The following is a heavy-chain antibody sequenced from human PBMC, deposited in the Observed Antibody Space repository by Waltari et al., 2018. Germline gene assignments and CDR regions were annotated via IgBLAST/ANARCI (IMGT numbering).Heavy chain of an antibody. CDR2: GDPNSGNT. V-gene: IGHV1-8*01. Sequence: QVQLVQSGAEVKKPGASVKVSCKASGYTFTSYDINWVRQATGQGLEWMGRGDPNSGNTGYAQKFKGRVTMTRNTSISTAYMELSSLRSEDTAVYYCARPPLGPLRFFRGYYYYYMDVWGKGTTVTVSS. CDR1: GYTFTSYD. CDR3: ARPPLGPLRFFRGYYYYYMDV. J-gene: IGHJ6*03. D-gene: IGHD3-3*01.